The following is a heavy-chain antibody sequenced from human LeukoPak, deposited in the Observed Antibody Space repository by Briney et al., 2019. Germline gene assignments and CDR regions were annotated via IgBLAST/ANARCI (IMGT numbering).Heavy chain of an antibody. CDR2: IIPIFGTA. V-gene: IGHV1-69*13. CDR3: ARKYCSGGSCYFDY. CDR1: GYTFTGYY. D-gene: IGHD2-15*01. Sequence: SVKVSCKASGYTFTGYYIHWVRQAPGQGLEWMGGIIPIFGTANYAQKFQGRVTITADESTSTAYMELSSLRSEDTAVYYCARKYCSGGSCYFDYWGQGTLVTVSS. J-gene: IGHJ4*02.